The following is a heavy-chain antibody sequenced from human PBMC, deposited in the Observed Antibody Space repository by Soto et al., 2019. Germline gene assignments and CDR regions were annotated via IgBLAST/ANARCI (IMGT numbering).Heavy chain of an antibody. V-gene: IGHV4-34*01. J-gene: IGHJ2*01. D-gene: IGHD3-3*01. CDR2: INHSGST. CDR3: ARGRVRFFFFFQAEDGIRDVRSVSAFLLNRSSDL. Sequence: PRKDMECIGEINHSGSTNNNPSLKSRVTISVDTSTNQFSLKRSSVTAADKAVYYCARGRVRFFFFFQAEDGIRDVRSVSAFLLNRSSDL.